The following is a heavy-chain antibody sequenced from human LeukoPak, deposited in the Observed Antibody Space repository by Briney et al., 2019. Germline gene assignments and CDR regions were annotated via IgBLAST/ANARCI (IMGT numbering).Heavy chain of an antibody. D-gene: IGHD4-23*01. J-gene: IGHJ2*01. CDR3: AKDRLRGGNSEDWYFDL. CDR1: GFTVSSNY. Sequence: GGSLRLSCAASGFTVSSNYMSWVRQAPGKGLEWVSVIYSGGSTYYADSVKGRFTISRDNSKNTLYLQMNSLRAEDTAVYYCAKDRLRGGNSEDWYFDLWGRGTLVTVSS. CDR2: IYSGGST. V-gene: IGHV3-53*01.